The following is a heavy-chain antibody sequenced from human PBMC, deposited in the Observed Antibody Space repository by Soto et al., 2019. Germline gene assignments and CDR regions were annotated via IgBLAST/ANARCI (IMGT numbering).Heavy chain of an antibody. CDR3: AKDMYYYGSGRRGWFDP. D-gene: IGHD3-10*01. CDR2: ISGSGGST. V-gene: IGHV3-23*01. J-gene: IGHJ5*02. CDR1: GFTFSSYT. Sequence: GGSLRLSCAASGFTFSSYTMSWVRQAPGKGLEWVSAISGSGGSTYYADSVKGRFTISRDNSKNTLYLQMNSLRAEDTAVYYCAKDMYYYGSGRRGWFDPWGQGTLVTVSS.